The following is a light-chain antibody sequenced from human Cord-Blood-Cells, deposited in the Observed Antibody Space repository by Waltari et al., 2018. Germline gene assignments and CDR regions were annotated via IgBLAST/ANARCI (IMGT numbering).Light chain of an antibody. CDR1: RSNIGSNY. V-gene: IGLV1-47*01. J-gene: IGLJ3*02. Sequence: QSVLTQPPSASGTPGKTVSIPCSGSRSNIGSNYECCYQQLPGTAPKLLIYRNNQRPSGVPDRFSGCKSGTSASLAISGLRSEDEDDDYCAAWDDSLSGWVFGGGTKLTVL. CDR2: RNN. CDR3: AAWDDSLSGWV.